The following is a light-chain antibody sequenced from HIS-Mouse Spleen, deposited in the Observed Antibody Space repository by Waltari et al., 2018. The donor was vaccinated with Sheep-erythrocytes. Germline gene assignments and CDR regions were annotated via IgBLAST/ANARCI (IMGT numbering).Light chain of an antibody. CDR1: SSYVGGYNY. V-gene: IGLV2-11*01. CDR3: CSYAGSYNHV. J-gene: IGLJ1*01. CDR2: DVS. Sequence: QSALTHPRSVSGSPGQSVTISCTGTSSYVGGYNYVSWYQQHPGKAPKLMIYDVSKRPSGVPDRFSGSKSGNTASLTISGLQAEDEADYYCCSYAGSYNHVFATGTKVTVL.